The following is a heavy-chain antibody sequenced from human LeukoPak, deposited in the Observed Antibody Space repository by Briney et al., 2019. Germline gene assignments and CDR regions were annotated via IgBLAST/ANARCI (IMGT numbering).Heavy chain of an antibody. Sequence: GGSLRLSCAASGFTFSSNTMSWVRQAPGRGLAWVSAIDGSGVTTFYADSVKGRFTISRDNSKNTLFLQMNSLRADDTAIYYCTKRTPEYSSSWCLDYWGQGTLVTVSS. CDR3: TKRTPEYSSSWCLDY. D-gene: IGHD6-13*01. J-gene: IGHJ4*02. CDR1: GFTFSSNT. CDR2: IDGSGVTT. V-gene: IGHV3-23*01.